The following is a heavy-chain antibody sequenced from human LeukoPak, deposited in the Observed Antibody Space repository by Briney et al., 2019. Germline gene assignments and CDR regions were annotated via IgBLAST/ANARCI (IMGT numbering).Heavy chain of an antibody. V-gene: IGHV3-9*01. CDR2: INWNSGSI. J-gene: IGHJ4*02. Sequence: PGGSLRLSCAASGITFDDYAMHWVRQAPGKGLEWVARINWNSGSIGYADSVQGRFTISRDSAKNSLYLQMNSLRTEDTALYYCAKAGSPMDYFDYWGQGTLVTVSS. D-gene: IGHD3-10*01. CDR3: AKAGSPMDYFDY. CDR1: GITFDDYA.